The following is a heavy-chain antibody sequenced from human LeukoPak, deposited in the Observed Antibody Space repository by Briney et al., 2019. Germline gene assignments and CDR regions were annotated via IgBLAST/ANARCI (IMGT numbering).Heavy chain of an antibody. V-gene: IGHV1-8*01. CDR2: MNPNSGNT. J-gene: IGHJ3*02. D-gene: IGHD6-13*01. CDR3: ASGYSSSWTYDAFDI. CDR1: GYTFTSYD. Sequence: GPSVKVSCKASGYTFTSYDINWVRQATGQGLEWMGWMNPNSGNTGYAQKFQGRVTITRNTSISTAYMELSSLRSEDTAVYYCASGYSSSWTYDAFDIWGQGTMVTVSS.